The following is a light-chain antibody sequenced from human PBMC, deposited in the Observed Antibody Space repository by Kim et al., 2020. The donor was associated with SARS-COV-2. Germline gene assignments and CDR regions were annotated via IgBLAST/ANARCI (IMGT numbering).Light chain of an antibody. Sequence: QSALTQPASVSGSPGQSITIPCAGTSSDVGSYNLVSWYQHHPGKAPNLILYEATKRPSGVSGRFSGSTSGNTASLTISGLQAEDEAVYFCCSFADSTTFKIFGGGTQLTVL. CDR3: CSFADSTTFKI. CDR1: SSDVGSYNL. CDR2: EAT. J-gene: IGLJ2*01. V-gene: IGLV2-23*02.